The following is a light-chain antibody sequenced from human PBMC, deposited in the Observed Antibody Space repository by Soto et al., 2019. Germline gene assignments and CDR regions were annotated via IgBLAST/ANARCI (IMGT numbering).Light chain of an antibody. CDR2: HAS. J-gene: IGKJ4*01. CDR1: EYVDIY. CDR3: QQRRNWPPLT. Sequence: ETVLTQSPATLSLSPGETATLSCRASEYVDIYLAWYQQKPGQAPRLLIYHASNRATGIPARFSGSGSGTDFTLTISSIEPEDSAVYYCQQRRNWPPLTFGGGTRVEIK. V-gene: IGKV3-11*01.